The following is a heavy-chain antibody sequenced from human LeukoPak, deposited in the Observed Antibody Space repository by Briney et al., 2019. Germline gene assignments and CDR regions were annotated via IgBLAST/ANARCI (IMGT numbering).Heavy chain of an antibody. CDR2: IYYSGST. V-gene: IGHV4-39*07. D-gene: IGHD1/OR15-1a*01. CDR1: GGSISSSSYY. CDR3: ARGDWNRFYWFDP. Sequence: SETLSLTCTVSGGSISSSSYYWGWIRQPPGKGLEWIGSIYYSGSTYYNPSLKSRVTISVDTSKNQFSLKLSSVTAADTAVYYCARGDWNRFYWFDPWGQGTLVTVSS. J-gene: IGHJ5*02.